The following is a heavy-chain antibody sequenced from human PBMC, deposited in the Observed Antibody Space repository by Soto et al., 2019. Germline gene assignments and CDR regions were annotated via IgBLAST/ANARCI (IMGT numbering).Heavy chain of an antibody. CDR1: GGSISSYY. CDR3: ARLSGSGSYPFDY. Sequence: SETLSLTCTVSGGSISSYYWSWIRQPPGKGLEWIGYIYYSGSTNYNPSLKSRVTISVDTSKNQFSLKLSSVTAADTAVYYCARLSGSGSYPFDYWGQGTLVTVSS. J-gene: IGHJ4*02. V-gene: IGHV4-59*08. CDR2: IYYSGST. D-gene: IGHD3-10*01.